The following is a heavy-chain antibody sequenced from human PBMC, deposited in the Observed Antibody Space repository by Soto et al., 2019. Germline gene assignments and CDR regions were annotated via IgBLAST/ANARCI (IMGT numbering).Heavy chain of an antibody. V-gene: IGHV4-34*01. CDR3: ARDPGRRRTMVRGVIGYYYGMDV. Sequence: PSETLSLTCAVYGGSFSGYYLSWIRQPPGKGLEWIGEINHSGSTNYNPSLKSRVTISVDTSKNQFSLKLSSVTAADTAVYYCARDPGRRRTMVRGVIGYYYGMDVWGQGTTVTVSS. CDR2: INHSGST. J-gene: IGHJ6*02. D-gene: IGHD3-10*01. CDR1: GGSFSGYY.